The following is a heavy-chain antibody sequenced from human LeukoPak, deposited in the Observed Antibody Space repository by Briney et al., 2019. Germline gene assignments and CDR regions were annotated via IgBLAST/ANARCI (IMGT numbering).Heavy chain of an antibody. Sequence: SETLSLTCTVSGGSISSGGYYWSWIRQPPGKGLEWIGYIYHSGSTYYNPSLKSRVTISVDTSKNQFSLKLSSVTAADTAVYYCARGGGRVNYYDSSGYPKTALYYWGQGTLVTVSS. CDR1: GGSISSGGYY. CDR2: IYHSGST. D-gene: IGHD3-22*01. J-gene: IGHJ4*02. V-gene: IGHV4-30-2*01. CDR3: ARGGGRVNYYDSSGYPKTALYY.